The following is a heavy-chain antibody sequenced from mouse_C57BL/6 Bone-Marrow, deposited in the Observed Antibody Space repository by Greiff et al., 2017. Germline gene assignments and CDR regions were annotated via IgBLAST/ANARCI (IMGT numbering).Heavy chain of an antibody. CDR3: NKFITTVVANYAMDY. CDR2: IYPGSGST. D-gene: IGHD1-1*01. J-gene: IGHJ4*01. CDR1: GYTFTSYW. V-gene: IGHV1-55*01. Sequence: QVQLQQPGAELVKPGASVKMSCKASGYTFTSYWITWVKQRPGQGLEWIGDIYPGSGSTNYNEKFKSKATLTVDTSSSTAYMQLSSLTSEDSAVYYCNKFITTVVANYAMDYWGQGTSVTVSS.